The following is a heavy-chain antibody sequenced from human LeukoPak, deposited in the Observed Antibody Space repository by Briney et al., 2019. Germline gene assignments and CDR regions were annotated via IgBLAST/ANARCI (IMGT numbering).Heavy chain of an antibody. CDR3: ARVYSSSSWWFDP. CDR1: GFTVSNNY. V-gene: IGHV3-66*01. D-gene: IGHD6-6*01. J-gene: IGHJ5*02. Sequence: GGSLRLSCAASGFTVSNNYMSWVRQAPGKGLEWVSVIYSGGSTYYADSVKGRFTISRDNTKNSLYLQMNSLRAEDTAVYYCARVYSSSSWWFDPWGQGTLVTVSS. CDR2: IYSGGST.